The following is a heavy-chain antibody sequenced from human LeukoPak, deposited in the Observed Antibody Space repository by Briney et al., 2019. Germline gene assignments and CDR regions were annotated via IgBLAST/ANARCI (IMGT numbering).Heavy chain of an antibody. CDR3: ATFSWYLSPFDY. CDR2: IYYSGST. D-gene: IGHD6-13*01. V-gene: IGHV4-30-4*01. CDR1: GGSISSGDYY. Sequence: PSETLSLTCTVSGGSISSGDYYWSWIRQPPGKGLEWIVYIYYSGSTYYNPSLKSRVTISVYTSKNQFSLKLSSVTAADTAAYYCATFSWYLSPFDYWGQGTLVTVSS. J-gene: IGHJ4*02.